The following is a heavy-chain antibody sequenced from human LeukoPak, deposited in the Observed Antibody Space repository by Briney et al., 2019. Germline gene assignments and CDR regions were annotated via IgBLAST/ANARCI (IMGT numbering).Heavy chain of an antibody. J-gene: IGHJ4*02. Sequence: PGGSLRLSCAASGFTFSSYAMSWVRQAPGKGLEWVSAISGSGGSTYYADSVKGRFTISRDNSKNTLYLQMNSLRAEDTAVYYCAKDVMGTEYYYFWSGYDYWGEGTLVTVSS. D-gene: IGHD3-3*01. CDR2: ISGSGGST. CDR1: GFTFSSYA. CDR3: AKDVMGTEYYYFWSGYDY. V-gene: IGHV3-23*01.